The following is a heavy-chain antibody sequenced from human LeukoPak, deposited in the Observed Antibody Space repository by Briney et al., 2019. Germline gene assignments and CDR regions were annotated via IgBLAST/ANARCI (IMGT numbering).Heavy chain of an antibody. CDR1: GGSFSGYY. Sequence: SETLSLTCAVYGGSFSGYYWSWIRQPPGKGLEWIGEINHSGSTNYNPSLKSRVTISVDTSKNQFSLKLSSVTAADTAVYHCARGSYFDYWGQGTLVTVSS. J-gene: IGHJ4*02. CDR3: ARGSYFDY. V-gene: IGHV4-34*01. CDR2: INHSGST.